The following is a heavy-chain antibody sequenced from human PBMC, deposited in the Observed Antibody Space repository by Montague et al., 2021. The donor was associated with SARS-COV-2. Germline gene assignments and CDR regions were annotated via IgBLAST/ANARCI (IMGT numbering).Heavy chain of an antibody. J-gene: IGHJ4*02. D-gene: IGHD3-16*02. CDR2: IYGANT. Sequence: SLRLSCAGSGFTLSSNYMTWVRQTPGKRLQWVSVIYGANTYYADSVKVRFTISRDDARNTLHLQMDILRADDTDVYLCARGGSHLGELSFDYWGQGTLVTVSS. CDR3: ARGGSHLGELSFDY. V-gene: IGHV3-53*01. CDR1: GFTLSSNY.